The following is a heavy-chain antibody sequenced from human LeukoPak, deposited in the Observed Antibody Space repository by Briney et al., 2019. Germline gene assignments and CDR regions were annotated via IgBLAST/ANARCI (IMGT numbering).Heavy chain of an antibody. CDR1: GFTFSRYA. D-gene: IGHD6-6*01. J-gene: IGHJ4*02. CDR2: ISGRGGST. CDR3: AKDLRDSCLSELYPDY. V-gene: IGHV3-23*01. Sequence: GGSLRLSRAASGFTFSRYAMSWVSQARGKGGEWVSAISGRGGSTYYAGSVQGRFTISRDNSKNTLYLQLISLRAEDTAVYYCAKDLRDSCLSELYPDYWGQGTLVTVSS.